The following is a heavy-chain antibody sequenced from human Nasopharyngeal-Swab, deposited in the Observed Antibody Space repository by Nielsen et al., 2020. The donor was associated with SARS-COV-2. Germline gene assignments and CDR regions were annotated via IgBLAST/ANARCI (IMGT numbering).Heavy chain of an antibody. CDR2: ISAYNGNT. CDR3: ARDSRRATWYYYYGMDV. V-gene: IGHV1-18*01. CDR1: GYTFTTYG. Sequence: ASVKVSCKASGYTFTTYGISWVRQAPAQGLEWMGWISAYNGNTNYAQKFQGRVTMTTDTSTSTAYMELRSLRSDDAAVYYCARDSRRATWYYYYGMDVWGQGTTVTVSS. J-gene: IGHJ6*02.